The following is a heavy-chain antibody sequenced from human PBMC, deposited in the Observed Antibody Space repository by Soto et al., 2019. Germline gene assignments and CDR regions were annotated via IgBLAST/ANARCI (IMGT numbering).Heavy chain of an antibody. CDR1: GGSFSGYY. CDR3: ERGFGFTNYYYSMDV. CDR2: INHSGST. D-gene: IGHD3-16*01. V-gene: IGHV4-34*01. J-gene: IGHJ6*03. Sequence: QVQLQQWGAGLLKPSETLSLTCAVYGGSFSGYYWSWIRQPPGKGLEWIGEINHSGSTNYNPSLKSRVTVAVDTSKNQLSLKLSSVTAADTAVYYCERGFGFTNYYYSMDVWGKGTTVTVSS.